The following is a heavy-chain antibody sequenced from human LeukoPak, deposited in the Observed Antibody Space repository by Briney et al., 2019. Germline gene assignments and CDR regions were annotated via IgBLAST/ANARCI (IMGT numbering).Heavy chain of an antibody. D-gene: IGHD6-13*01. CDR3: ARDPGAAAGNYYYCLDV. J-gene: IGHJ6*02. CDR2: IIPIFGTA. Sequence: SVKVSCKSSGDTFSSYAISWVRQAPGQGLEWMGGIIPIFGTANYAQKFQGRVTITADESTSTAYMELSSLRSEDTAVYYCARDPGAAAGNYYYCLDVWGQGTTVTVSS. CDR1: GDTFSSYA. V-gene: IGHV1-69*13.